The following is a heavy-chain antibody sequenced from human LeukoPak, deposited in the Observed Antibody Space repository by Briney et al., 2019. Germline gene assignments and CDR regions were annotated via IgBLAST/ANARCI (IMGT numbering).Heavy chain of an antibody. V-gene: IGHV1-18*01. Sequence: ASVKVSCKASGYTFTSYGISWVRQAPGQGLEWMGWISAYNGNTNYAQKLQGRVTMTTDTSTSTAYMELRSLRSDDTAVYCCAREDDFWSGYYPGGYFQHWGQGTLVTVSS. J-gene: IGHJ1*01. CDR3: AREDDFWSGYYPGGYFQH. CDR2: ISAYNGNT. CDR1: GYTFTSYG. D-gene: IGHD3-3*01.